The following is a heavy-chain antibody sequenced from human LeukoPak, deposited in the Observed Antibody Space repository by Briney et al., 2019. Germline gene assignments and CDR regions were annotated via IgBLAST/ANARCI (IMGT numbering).Heavy chain of an antibody. CDR2: IYYSGST. J-gene: IGHJ3*02. CDR3: ARKAPGDYYDSSGYYIGYAFDI. CDR1: GGSISSYY. Sequence: SETLSLTCTVSGGSISSYYWSWIRQPPGKGLEWIGYIYYSGSTNYNPSLKSRVTISVDTSKNQFSLKLSSVTAADTAVYYCARKAPGDYYDSSGYYIGYAFDIWGQGTMVTVSS. V-gene: IGHV4-59*01. D-gene: IGHD3-22*01.